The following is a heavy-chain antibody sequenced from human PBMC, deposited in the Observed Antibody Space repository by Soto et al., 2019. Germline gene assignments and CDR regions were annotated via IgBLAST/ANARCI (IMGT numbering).Heavy chain of an antibody. Sequence: PGGSLRLSCAGSGFTFSNYWMSWVRQAPGKGLEWVANIKQDGSEKHYVDSVKGRFTISRDNSKNTLYLQMNSLRAEDTAVYYCAKGVPGIAVAGTGYFQHWGQGTLVTVSS. CDR2: IKQDGSEK. V-gene: IGHV3-7*03. CDR1: GFTFSNYW. D-gene: IGHD6-19*01. J-gene: IGHJ1*01. CDR3: AKGVPGIAVAGTGYFQH.